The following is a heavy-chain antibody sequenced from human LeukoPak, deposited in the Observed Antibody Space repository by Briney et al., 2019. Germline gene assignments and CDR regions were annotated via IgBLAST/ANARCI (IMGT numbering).Heavy chain of an antibody. D-gene: IGHD4-17*01. CDR2: IDSGGKT. V-gene: IGHV3-53*01. J-gene: IGHJ4*02. CDR1: GFTVSSNY. Sequence: GSLRLSCSASGFTVSSNYMSWVRQAPGKGLEWVSVIDSGGKTYYADSVKGRFTISRGNSKDTLYLQMNSLRAEDTAVYYCARPPGLHDYGNWGQGTLVTVSS. CDR3: ARPPGLHDYGN.